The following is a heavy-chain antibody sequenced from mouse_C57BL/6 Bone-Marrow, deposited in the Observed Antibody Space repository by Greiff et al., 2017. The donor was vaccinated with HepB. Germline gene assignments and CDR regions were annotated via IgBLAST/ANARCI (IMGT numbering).Heavy chain of an antibody. D-gene: IGHD1-1*01. CDR3: TRTPITTVASYYFDY. CDR1: GYTFTDYE. CDR2: IDPETGGT. J-gene: IGHJ2*01. Sequence: VQLQQSGAELVRPGASVTLSCKASGYTFTDYEMHWVKQTPVHGLEWIGAIDPETGGTAYNQKFKGKAILTADKSSSTAYMELRSLTSEDSAVYYCTRTPITTVASYYFDYWGQGTTLTVSS. V-gene: IGHV1-15*01.